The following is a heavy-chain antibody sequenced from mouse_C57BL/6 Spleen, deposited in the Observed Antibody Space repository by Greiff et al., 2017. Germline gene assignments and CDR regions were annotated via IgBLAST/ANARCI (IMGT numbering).Heavy chain of an antibody. V-gene: IGHV14-1*01. J-gene: IGHJ1*03. CDR3: TTGDYYDYGDWYFDV. CDR1: GFNIKDYY. D-gene: IGHD2-4*01. CDR2: IDPEDGDT. Sequence: VQLQQSGAELVRPGASVKLSCTASGFNIKDYYMHWVKQRPEQGLEWIGRIDPEDGDTEYAPKFQGKATMTADTSSNTAYLQLSSLTSEDTAVYYCTTGDYYDYGDWYFDVWGTGTTVTVSS.